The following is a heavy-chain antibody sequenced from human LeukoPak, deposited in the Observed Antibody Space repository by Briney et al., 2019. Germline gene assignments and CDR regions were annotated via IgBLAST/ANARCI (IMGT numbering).Heavy chain of an antibody. J-gene: IGHJ4*02. D-gene: IGHD3-22*01. V-gene: IGHV3-33*01. CDR2: IYYDGSDK. CDR3: ARQIAYYYDSSGYYTTDY. Sequence: QPGRSLRLSCAASGFTFSSYVMHWVRQAPGKGLEWVAIIYYDGSDKYYADSVKGRFTISRDNSKDTLYLQMNSLRAEDTAVYYCARQIAYYYDSSGYYTTDYWGQGTLVTVSS. CDR1: GFTFSSYV.